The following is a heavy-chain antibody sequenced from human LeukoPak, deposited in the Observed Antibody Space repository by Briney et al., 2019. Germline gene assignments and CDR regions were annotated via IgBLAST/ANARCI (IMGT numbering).Heavy chain of an antibody. CDR1: GFTFSSYG. CDR2: IWYDGSNK. D-gene: IGHD2-8*01. Sequence: PGGSLRLSCAASGFTFSSYGMHWVRQAPGKGLEWVAVIWYDGSNKYYADSVKGRFTISRDNSKNTLYLQMNSLRAEDTAVYYCARDNMLMNFGYWGQGTLVTVSS. CDR3: ARDNMLMNFGY. J-gene: IGHJ4*02. V-gene: IGHV3-33*01.